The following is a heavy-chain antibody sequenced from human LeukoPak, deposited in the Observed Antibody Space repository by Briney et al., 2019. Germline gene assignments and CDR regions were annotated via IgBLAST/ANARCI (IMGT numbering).Heavy chain of an antibody. CDR3: ARDPGIANGMVD. J-gene: IGHJ6*02. Sequence: GGSLRLSCAASGFTVSSDYMSWVRQAPGKGLEWVSVIYGGGTTYYADSVKGRFTISRDNSKNTLFLQMNSLRAEDTAVYYCARDPGIANGMVDWGQGTTVTVFS. D-gene: IGHD1-26*01. CDR1: GFTVSSDY. V-gene: IGHV3-66*01. CDR2: IYGGGTT.